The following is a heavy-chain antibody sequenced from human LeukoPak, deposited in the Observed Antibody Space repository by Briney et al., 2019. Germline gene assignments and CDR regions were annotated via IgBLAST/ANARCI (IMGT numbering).Heavy chain of an antibody. J-gene: IGHJ4*02. Sequence: SETLSLTCAVSGYSISSGYYWGWIRQPPGKGLEWIGNIYHRGSTYYNPSLKSRVTISLDTSKNQFSLKLSSVTAADTAVYYCARGGYSGYGQFDYWGQGTLVTVSS. CDR2: IYHRGST. V-gene: IGHV4-38-2*01. CDR1: GYSISSGYY. D-gene: IGHD5-12*01. CDR3: ARGGYSGYGQFDY.